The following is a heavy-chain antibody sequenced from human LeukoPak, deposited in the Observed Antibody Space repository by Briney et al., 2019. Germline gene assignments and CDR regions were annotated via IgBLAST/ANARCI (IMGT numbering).Heavy chain of an antibody. V-gene: IGHV4-39*07. Sequence: RPSETLPLTCTVSGGSISSSSYYWGWIRQPPGKGLEWIASIYYSGSTYYNPSLKSRVTISVDTSKNQFSPKMSSVTAADTAVYCCARDSSGWNNWFDPWGPGTLVTVSS. CDR3: ARDSSGWNNWFDP. CDR2: IYYSGST. CDR1: GGSISSSSYY. J-gene: IGHJ5*02. D-gene: IGHD6-25*01.